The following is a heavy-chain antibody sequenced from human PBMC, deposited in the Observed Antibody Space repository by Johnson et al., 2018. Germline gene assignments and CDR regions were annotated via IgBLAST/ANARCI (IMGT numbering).Heavy chain of an antibody. D-gene: IGHD3-3*01. V-gene: IGHV3-33*01. CDR1: GFTFSSYG. CDR3: ARVITIFGVVNDAFDI. J-gene: IGHJ3*02. CDR2: IWYDGSNK. Sequence: QVQLVESGGGVVQPGRSLRLSCAASGFTFSSYGMHWVRQAPGKGLEWVAVIWYDGSNKYYADSVKGRFTISRENSKNTLYLQMNSLRAEDTAVYYCARVITIFGVVNDAFDIWGQGTMVTVSS.